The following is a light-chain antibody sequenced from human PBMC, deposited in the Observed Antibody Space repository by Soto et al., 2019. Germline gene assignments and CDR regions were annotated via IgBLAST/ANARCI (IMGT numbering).Light chain of an antibody. J-gene: IGLJ1*01. CDR2: EVS. CDR1: SSDVGGYNY. CDR3: CSSAPSRTFV. V-gene: IGLV2-23*02. Sequence: QSVLTQPASVSGSPGQSITISCTGTSSDVGGYNYVSWYQQHPGKAPKLMIYEVSNRPSGVSNRFSGSEPDNTASLTISGLQAEDEADYYCCSSAPSRTFVFGTGTKVTVL.